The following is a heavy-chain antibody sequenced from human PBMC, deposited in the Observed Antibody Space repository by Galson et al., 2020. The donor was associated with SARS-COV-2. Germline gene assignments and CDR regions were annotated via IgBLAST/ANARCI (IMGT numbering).Heavy chain of an antibody. Sequence: SETLSLTCTVSGASIRSGRYHWSWIRQPAGKGLESIGRIYTSGNTNYNPSLKSRVTIPLDTSKNQFSLRLRFVTAADTAVYYCARGEFLEFYYYGMDVWGQGTTVTVCS. D-gene: IGHD3-3*01. CDR3: ARGEFLEFYYYGMDV. J-gene: IGHJ6*02. V-gene: IGHV4-61*02. CDR2: IYTSGNT. CDR1: GASIRSGRYH.